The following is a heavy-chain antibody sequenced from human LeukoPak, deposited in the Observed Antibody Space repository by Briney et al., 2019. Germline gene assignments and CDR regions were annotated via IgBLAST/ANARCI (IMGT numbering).Heavy chain of an antibody. Sequence: SETLSLTCTVSGGSISSYYWSWIRQPPGKGLEWIGYIYYSGSTNYNPSLKSRVTISVDTSKNQFSLKLSSVTAADTAVYYCARVGSGGAWFDFWGQGTLVSVSS. D-gene: IGHD6-19*01. CDR2: IYYSGST. V-gene: IGHV4-59*01. J-gene: IGHJ4*02. CDR3: ARVGSGGAWFDF. CDR1: GGSISSYY.